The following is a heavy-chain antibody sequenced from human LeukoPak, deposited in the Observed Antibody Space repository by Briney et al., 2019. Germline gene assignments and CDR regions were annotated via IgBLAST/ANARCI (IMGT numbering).Heavy chain of an antibody. J-gene: IGHJ5*02. V-gene: IGHV1-2*06. D-gene: IGHD2-2*01. CDR1: GYTFTGYY. CDR2: INPNSGGT. CDR3: AKETPNTSWFDP. Sequence: GASVKVSCKASGYTFTGYYMHWVRQAPGQGLEWMGRINPNSGGTNYAQKFQGRVTMTRDTSISTAYMELSRLRSDDTAVYYCAKETPNTSWFDPWGQGTLVTVSS.